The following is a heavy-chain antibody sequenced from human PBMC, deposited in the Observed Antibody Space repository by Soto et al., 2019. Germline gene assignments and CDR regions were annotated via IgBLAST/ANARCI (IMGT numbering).Heavy chain of an antibody. CDR2: ISGSGVTT. Sequence: GGSLRLSCAASGFTFSSYPMSWVRQAPGKGLEWVSTISGSGVTTYYADSVKGRFTISRDNSKDTLYLQMNSLRAEDTAVYYCANPGPQGYYDSVPWWFDPWGQGTLVTVSS. CDR3: ANPGPQGYYDSVPWWFDP. CDR1: GFTFSSYP. V-gene: IGHV3-23*01. D-gene: IGHD3-10*01. J-gene: IGHJ5*02.